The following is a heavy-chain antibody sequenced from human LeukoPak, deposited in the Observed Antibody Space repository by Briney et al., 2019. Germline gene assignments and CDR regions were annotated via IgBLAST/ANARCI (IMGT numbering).Heavy chain of an antibody. V-gene: IGHV4-30-4*01. CDR2: IYYSGST. Sequence: TSETLSLTCAVYGGSFSDYYWSWIRQPPGKGLEWIGYIYYSGSTYYNPSLRSRVTISVDTSKNQFSLKLSSVTAADTAVYYCARGDYDFWSIDYWGQGTLVTVSS. D-gene: IGHD3-3*01. CDR3: ARGDYDFWSIDY. CDR1: GGSFSDYY. J-gene: IGHJ4*02.